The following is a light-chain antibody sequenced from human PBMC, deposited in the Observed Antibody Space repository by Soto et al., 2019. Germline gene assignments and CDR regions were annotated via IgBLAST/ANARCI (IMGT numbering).Light chain of an antibody. V-gene: IGLV2-8*01. Sequence: QSVLTQPPSASGSPGQSVTISCTGTSSDVGGYNYVSWYQQHPGKAPKLMIYEVSKRLSGVPDRFSGSKSGNTASLTVSGLQAEDEADYYCSSNAGSNNLYVFGTGTKVTVL. CDR3: SSNAGSNNLYV. J-gene: IGLJ1*01. CDR2: EVS. CDR1: SSDVGGYNY.